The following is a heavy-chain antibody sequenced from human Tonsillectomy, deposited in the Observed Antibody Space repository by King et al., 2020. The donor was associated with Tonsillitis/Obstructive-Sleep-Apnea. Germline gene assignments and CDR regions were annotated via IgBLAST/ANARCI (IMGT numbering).Heavy chain of an antibody. CDR2: IYYSGST. V-gene: IGHV4-31*03. J-gene: IGHJ4*02. Sequence: VQLQESGPGLVKPSQTLSLTCSVSGSSISSGGYYWSWIRQHPGKGLEWIGNIYYSGSTYYNPSLKSRVTISVDTSNNQFSLKLSSVNAADTAVYYCARDGRDPPGFDYWGQGTPVTVSS. CDR1: GSSISSGGYY. D-gene: IGHD1-14*01. CDR3: ARDGRDPPGFDY.